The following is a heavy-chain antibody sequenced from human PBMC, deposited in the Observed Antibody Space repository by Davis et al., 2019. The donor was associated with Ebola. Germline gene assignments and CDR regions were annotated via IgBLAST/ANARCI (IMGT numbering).Heavy chain of an antibody. Sequence: GESLKISCVVSGFTFDSDDMTWVRQAPGKGLEWVSVIYDRSTAYADSVRGRFTISRDKSNNSLYLDMNSLRVDDTAVYYCATTQWLREFDNWGQGTLVTVSS. V-gene: IGHV3-53*05. D-gene: IGHD6-19*01. CDR3: ATTQWLREFDN. CDR2: IYDRST. CDR1: GFTFDSDD. J-gene: IGHJ4*02.